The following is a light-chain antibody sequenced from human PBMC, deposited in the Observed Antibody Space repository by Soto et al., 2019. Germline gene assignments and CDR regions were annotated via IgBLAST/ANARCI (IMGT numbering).Light chain of an antibody. CDR1: QTVSTH. J-gene: IGKJ4*01. V-gene: IGKV3-11*01. CDR3: QQRHNWLT. Sequence: IVLTQSPATLSLSPGERATLSCRARQTVSTHLSWYQHKPGQAPRLLIYGASNRATGIPARFSGSGSGTDFTLTISSLEPEDSAVYYCQQRHNWLTFGGGTKV. CDR2: GAS.